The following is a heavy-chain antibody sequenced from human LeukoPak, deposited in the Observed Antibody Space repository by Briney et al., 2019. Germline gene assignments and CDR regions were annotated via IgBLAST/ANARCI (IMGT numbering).Heavy chain of an antibody. V-gene: IGHV3-23*01. J-gene: IGHJ4*01. CDR3: AKDAIGRAGTTDY. CDR1: GFTFSSYA. D-gene: IGHD1-7*01. CDR2: ISASGGST. Sequence: GGSLRLSCAASGFTFSSYAMSWVRQAPGKGLEWVSSISASGGSTYYAESVKGRFTISRDNSKNTLFLQMNSLRAEDTAVYYCAKDAIGRAGTTDYWGHGTLVTVSS.